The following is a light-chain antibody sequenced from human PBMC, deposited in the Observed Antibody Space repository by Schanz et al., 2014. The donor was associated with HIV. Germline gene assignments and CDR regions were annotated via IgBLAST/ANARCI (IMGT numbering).Light chain of an antibody. J-gene: IGLJ2*01. CDR1: TFNIGNNY. CDR2: END. CDR3: GTWDSSLSAGYVI. Sequence: QSVLTQPPSVSAAPGQKVIISCSGDTFNIGNNYVSWYQQLPSTAPKALIYENDRRTSGISDRFSASKSGTSATLAIAGLQTDDEGDYYCGTWDSSLSAGYVIFGGGTKLTVL. V-gene: IGLV1-51*01.